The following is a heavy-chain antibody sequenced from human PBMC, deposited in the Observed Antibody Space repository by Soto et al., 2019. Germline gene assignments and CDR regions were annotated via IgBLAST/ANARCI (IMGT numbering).Heavy chain of an antibody. CDR1: GGSISSYY. CDR3: ARGWGATPYYFDY. Sequence: LSLTCTVSGGSISSYYWSWIRQPPGKGLEWIGYIYYSGSTNYNPSLKSRVTISVDTSKNQFSLKLSSVTAADTAVYYCARGWGATPYYFDYWGQGTLVTVSS. CDR2: IYYSGST. J-gene: IGHJ4*02. V-gene: IGHV4-59*01. D-gene: IGHD1-26*01.